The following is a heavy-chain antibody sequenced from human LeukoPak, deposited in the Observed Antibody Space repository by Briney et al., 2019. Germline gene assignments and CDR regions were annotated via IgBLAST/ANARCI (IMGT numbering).Heavy chain of an antibody. CDR1: GFTFSDYC. CDR2: ISSSGSTI. CDR3: ARASGIVVVVGSAFDI. Sequence: PGGSLRLSCAASGFTFSDYCMSWIRQAPGKGLEWVSYISSSGSTIYYADSVKGRFTISRDNAKNSLYLQMNSLRAEDTAVYYCARASGIVVVVGSAFDIWGQGTMVTVSS. D-gene: IGHD2-15*01. V-gene: IGHV3-11*01. J-gene: IGHJ3*02.